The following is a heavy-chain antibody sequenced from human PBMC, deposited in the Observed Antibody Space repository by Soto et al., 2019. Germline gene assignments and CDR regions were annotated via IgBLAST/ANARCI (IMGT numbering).Heavy chain of an antibody. J-gene: IGHJ1*01. D-gene: IGHD3-3*01. CDR2: ISAYNGNT. CDR3: ARDFDFWSGSLYFQH. V-gene: IGHV1-18*01. CDR1: GYTFSTYG. Sequence: QVQLVQSGAEVKKPGASVKVSCKASGYTFSTYGITWVRQAPGQGLEGMGWISAYNGNTNYAQKVQGRLTMTTDTSTSTAYMELRSLRSDDTAVYYCARDFDFWSGSLYFQHWGQGTLVTVSS.